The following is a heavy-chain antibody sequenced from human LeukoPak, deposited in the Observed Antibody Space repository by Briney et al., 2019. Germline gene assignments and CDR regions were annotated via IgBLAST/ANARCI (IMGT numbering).Heavy chain of an antibody. Sequence: SVKVSCKASGGTFSSYAISWVRQAPGQGFEWMGRIIPIFGTANYAQKFQGRVTITTDESTSTAYMELSSLRSEDTAVCYCARELGGNGFQHWGQGTLVTVSS. CDR3: ARELGGNGFQH. V-gene: IGHV1-69*05. J-gene: IGHJ1*01. D-gene: IGHD4-23*01. CDR1: GGTFSSYA. CDR2: IIPIFGTA.